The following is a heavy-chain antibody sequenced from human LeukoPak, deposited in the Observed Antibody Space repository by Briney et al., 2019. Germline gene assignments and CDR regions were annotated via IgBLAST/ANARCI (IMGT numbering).Heavy chain of an antibody. CDR3: ASKHYVGDY. Sequence: GGSLRLSSTASGFTFSSYWMHWVRQAPGKGLVWVSRINSDGSSTSYADSVKGRFTISRDNAKNTLYLQMNSLRAEDTAVYYCASKHYVGDYWGRGTLVTVSS. J-gene: IGHJ4*02. CDR1: GFTFSSYW. CDR2: INSDGSST. D-gene: IGHD4-17*01. V-gene: IGHV3-74*01.